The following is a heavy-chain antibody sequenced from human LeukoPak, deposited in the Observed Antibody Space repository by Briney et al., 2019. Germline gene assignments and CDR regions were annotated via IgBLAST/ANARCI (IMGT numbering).Heavy chain of an antibody. CDR2: ISSSSSYI. J-gene: IGHJ4*02. CDR1: GFTFSSYS. V-gene: IGHV3-21*01. Sequence: PGGSLRLSCAASGFTFSSYSMNWVRQAPGKGLEWVSSISSSSSYIYYADSVKGRFTISRDNAKNSLYLQMNSLRAEDTAVYYCARAPRYDLSESYGSPVPDYWGQGTLVTVSS. D-gene: IGHD5-18*01. CDR3: ARAPRYDLSESYGSPVPDY.